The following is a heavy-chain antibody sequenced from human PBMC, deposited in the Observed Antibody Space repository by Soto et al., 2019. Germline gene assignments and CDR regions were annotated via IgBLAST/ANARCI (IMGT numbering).Heavy chain of an antibody. Sequence: SVRVSCGASGSSFPRLCMHWVRLAPGQGFEGVGIVNPNGGAANYAQKFQGRVTMTRDTSTSTVFMELSSLRSDDTAIYYCARARRGYDYGPLPYYFDYWGQGTQVTVS. V-gene: IGHV1-46*01. CDR2: VNPNGGAA. CDR3: ARARRGYDYGPLPYYFDY. CDR1: GSSFPRLC. D-gene: IGHD5-18*01. J-gene: IGHJ4*02.